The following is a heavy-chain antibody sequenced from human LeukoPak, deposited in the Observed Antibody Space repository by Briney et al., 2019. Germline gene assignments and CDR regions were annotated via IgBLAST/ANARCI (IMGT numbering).Heavy chain of an antibody. CDR1: GYTFTSHG. J-gene: IGHJ6*04. CDR3: AREKFDILTGYSWSRGMDV. V-gene: IGHV1-18*04. D-gene: IGHD3-9*01. CDR2: ISGYNGNT. Sequence: ASVKASCKASGYTFTSHGISWVRQAPGQGLERVGWISGYNGNTNYAQKFQGRVTMTTDTSTSTAYMELRSLRSDDTAVYYCAREKFDILTGYSWSRGMDVWGKGTTVTVSS.